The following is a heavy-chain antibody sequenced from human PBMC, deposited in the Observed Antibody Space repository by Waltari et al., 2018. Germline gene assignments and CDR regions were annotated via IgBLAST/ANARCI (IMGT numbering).Heavy chain of an antibody. V-gene: IGHV4-61*02. CDR1: GGSLSSDTHY. J-gene: IGHJ6*02. CDR2: LYTSGST. CDR3: ARDGGFGSSPSYCHGMDV. Sequence: QVQLQESGPGLVTPSQTLSLTCTVSGGSLSSDTHYWSWIRQPAGTGLEWIGRLYTSGSTKYNPYHNSRVTILVDMAKNQFSRKLSSVTAADTAVYYCARDGGFGSSPSYCHGMDVGGQGTTGTIAS. D-gene: IGHD6-6*01.